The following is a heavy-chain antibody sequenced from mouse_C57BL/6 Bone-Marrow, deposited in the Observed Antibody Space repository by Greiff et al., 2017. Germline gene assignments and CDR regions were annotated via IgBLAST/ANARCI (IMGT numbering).Heavy chain of an antibody. Sequence: EVQLPQSGPELVKPGASVKISCKASGYTFTDYYMNWVKQSHGKSLEWIGDINPNNGGTSYNQKFKGKAPLTVDKSSSTAYMELRSLTAEDSAVYYGARGGYYYGSSPQAWCAYGGQGTLVTVSA. D-gene: IGHD1-1*01. J-gene: IGHJ3*01. CDR1: GYTFTDYY. CDR3: ARGGYYYGSSPQAWCAY. V-gene: IGHV1-26*01. CDR2: INPNNGGT.